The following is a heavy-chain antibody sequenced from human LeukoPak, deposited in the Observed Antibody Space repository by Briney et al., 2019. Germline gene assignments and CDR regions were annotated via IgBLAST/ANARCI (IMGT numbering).Heavy chain of an antibody. CDR1: GYTFTSYG. Sequence: ASVKVSCKASGYTFTSYGISWVRQAPRQGLEWMGWISAYNGNTNYAQKLQGRVTMTTDTSTSTAYMELRSLRSDDTAVYYCARDHPTIVVVTAVDYWGQGTLVTVSS. V-gene: IGHV1-18*01. J-gene: IGHJ4*02. D-gene: IGHD2-21*02. CDR3: ARDHPTIVVVTAVDY. CDR2: ISAYNGNT.